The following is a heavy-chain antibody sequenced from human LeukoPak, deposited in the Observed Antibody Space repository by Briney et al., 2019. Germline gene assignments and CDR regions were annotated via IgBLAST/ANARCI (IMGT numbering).Heavy chain of an antibody. CDR2: INPSDSDT. J-gene: IGHJ3*02. CDR1: GYGFTNYW. D-gene: IGHD4-17*01. V-gene: IGHV5-51*01. Sequence: GESLKISCKGSGYGFTNYWIGWVRQMPGKGLEWMGIINPSDSDTRYSPSFQGQVTISADKSTSTAYLQWSSLRASDTAMYYCARQGTTVTHEGAFDIWGQGTMVPVS. CDR3: ARQGTTVTHEGAFDI.